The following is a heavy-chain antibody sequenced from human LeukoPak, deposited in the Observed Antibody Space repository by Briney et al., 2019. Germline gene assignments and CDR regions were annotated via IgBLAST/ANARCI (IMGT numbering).Heavy chain of an antibody. J-gene: IGHJ4*02. V-gene: IGHV3-73*01. D-gene: IGHD2-15*01. CDR3: TSLGVVVRGVY. Sequence: GGSLRLSCAASGFTFSGSAMHWVRQASGKGLEWVGRIRSKANSYATAYAASVKGRFTISRDDSKNTAYLQMNSLKTEDTAVYYCTSLGVVVRGVYWGQGTLVTVSS. CDR2: IRSKANSYAT. CDR1: GFTFSGSA.